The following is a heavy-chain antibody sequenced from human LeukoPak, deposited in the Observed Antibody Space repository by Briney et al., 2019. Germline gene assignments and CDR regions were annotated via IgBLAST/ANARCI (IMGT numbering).Heavy chain of an antibody. CDR2: MNPNSGNT. CDR1: GYTFTSYD. D-gene: IGHD3-10*01. J-gene: IGHJ6*03. Sequence: ASVKVSCKASGYTFTSYDINWVRQATGQGLEWMGWMNPNSGNTGYAQKFQGRVTMTRNTSISTAYMELSSLRSEDTTVYYCARGKRMVRGVIIHYYYYYMDVWGKGTTVTVSS. V-gene: IGHV1-8*01. CDR3: ARGKRMVRGVIIHYYYYYMDV.